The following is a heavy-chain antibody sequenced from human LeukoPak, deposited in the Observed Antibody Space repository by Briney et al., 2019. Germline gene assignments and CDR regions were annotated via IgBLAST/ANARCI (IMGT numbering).Heavy chain of an antibody. CDR3: ARGGVVATIGIDY. Sequence: SVEVSCKASGGTFSSYAISWVRQAPGQGLEWMGGIIPIFGTANYAQKFQGRVTITTDESTSTAYMELSSLRSEDTAVYYCARGGVVATIGIDYWGQGTLVTISS. V-gene: IGHV1-69*05. CDR1: GGTFSSYA. CDR2: IIPIFGTA. J-gene: IGHJ4*02. D-gene: IGHD5-12*01.